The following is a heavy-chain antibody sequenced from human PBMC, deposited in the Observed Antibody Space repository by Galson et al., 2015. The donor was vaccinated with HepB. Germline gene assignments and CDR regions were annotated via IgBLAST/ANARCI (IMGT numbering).Heavy chain of an antibody. CDR1: GFTFSSYS. CDR2: ISSSSSYI. CDR3: ARDSVVDDYHTDY. J-gene: IGHJ4*02. Sequence: SLRLSCAASGFTFSSYSMNWVRQAPGKGLEWVSSISSSSSYIYYADSVKGRFTISRDNAKNSLYLQMNSLRAEDTAVYYCARDSVVDDYHTDYWGQGTLVTVSS. D-gene: IGHD4-11*01. V-gene: IGHV3-21*01.